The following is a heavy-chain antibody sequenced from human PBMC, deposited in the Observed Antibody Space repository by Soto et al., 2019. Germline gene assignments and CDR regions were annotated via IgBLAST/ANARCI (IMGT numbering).Heavy chain of an antibody. CDR1: GYTFTSYY. J-gene: IGHJ4*02. CDR3: ARGAGRNLIGVVTKY. Sequence: QVQLVQSGAEVKKPGASVKVSCKASGYTFTSYYMHWVRQAPGQGLEWMGIINPSGGSTSYAKKFQGRVTMTRDTSTSTVYMELSSLRSEDTAVYYCARGAGRNLIGVVTKYGGQGTLVTVSS. CDR2: INPSGGST. V-gene: IGHV1-46*01. D-gene: IGHD3-3*01.